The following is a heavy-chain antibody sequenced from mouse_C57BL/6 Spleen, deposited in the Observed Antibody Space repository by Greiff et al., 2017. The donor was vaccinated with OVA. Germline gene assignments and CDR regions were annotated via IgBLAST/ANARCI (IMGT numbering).Heavy chain of an antibody. D-gene: IGHD2-3*01. CDR3: ARIGVTPRYGDY. V-gene: IGHV1-7*01. CDR1: GYTFTSYW. J-gene: IGHJ2*01. Sequence: VQGVESGAELAKPGASVKLSCKASGYTFTSYWMHWVKQRPGQGLEWIGYINPSSGYTKYNQKFKDKATLTADKSSSTAYMQLSSLTYEDSAVYDCARIGVTPRYGDYWGQGTTLTVSS. CDR2: INPSSGYT.